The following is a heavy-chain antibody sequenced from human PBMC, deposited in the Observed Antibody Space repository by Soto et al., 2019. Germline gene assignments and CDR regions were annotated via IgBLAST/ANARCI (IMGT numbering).Heavy chain of an antibody. J-gene: IGHJ6*02. CDR3: ARDRLQLWLTYYYYRMAV. Sequence: SETLSRTCAVYGGSFGGYCWSCIRQPPGKGLEWIAYIYYSGSTSYNPSLKSRVTISVDTSKNPFSLKLSSVTAAEKAVYYCARDRLQLWLTYYYYRMAVWGQGTTVTVPS. CDR2: IYYSGST. V-gene: IGHV4-31*11. D-gene: IGHD5-18*01. CDR1: GGSFGGYC.